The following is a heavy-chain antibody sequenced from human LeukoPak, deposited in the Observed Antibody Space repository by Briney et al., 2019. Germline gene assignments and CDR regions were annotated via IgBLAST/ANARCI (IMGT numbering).Heavy chain of an antibody. CDR3: ASGGDPYYYDSSGTPYYFDY. CDR2: IYSGGNT. Sequence: GGSLRLSCAASGFTVSSNYMSWVRQAPGKGLEWVSVIYSGGNTYYSDSVKGRFTISRDNSKNTLYLQMNSLRAEDTAVYYCASGGDPYYYDSSGTPYYFDYWGQGTLVTVS. J-gene: IGHJ4*02. CDR1: GFTVSSNY. V-gene: IGHV3-66*01. D-gene: IGHD3-22*01.